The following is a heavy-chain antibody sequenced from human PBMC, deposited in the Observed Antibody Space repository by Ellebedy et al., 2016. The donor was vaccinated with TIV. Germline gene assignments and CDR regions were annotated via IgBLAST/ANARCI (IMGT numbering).Heavy chain of an antibody. CDR1: GFTFSVYS. Sequence: GESLKISCAASGFTFSVYSMNWVRQAPGKGLEWVSCIDKNSKYIFYADAVKGRFTISRDNAKSSLYLQMNSLTAEDTAVYYCAKATALGGTYHAGVGDFDYWGQGTLVTVSS. J-gene: IGHJ4*02. D-gene: IGHD2-15*01. CDR3: AKATALGGTYHAGVGDFDY. CDR2: IDKNSKYI. V-gene: IGHV3-21*01.